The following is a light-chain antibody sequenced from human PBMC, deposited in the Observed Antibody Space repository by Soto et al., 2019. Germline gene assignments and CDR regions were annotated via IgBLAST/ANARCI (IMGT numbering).Light chain of an antibody. V-gene: IGKV1-5*03. J-gene: IGKJ1*01. CDR1: QSVNSW. CDR3: QQYNSYPRT. CDR2: KAS. Sequence: DVQMTQSPSTLSASVGDRVTITCRASQSVNSWLAWYQQKPGKVPKLLIYKASSLETGVTSRFSGDGSGTEFTLTIGSLQTDDFASYYCQQYNSYPRTCGQGTEVEI.